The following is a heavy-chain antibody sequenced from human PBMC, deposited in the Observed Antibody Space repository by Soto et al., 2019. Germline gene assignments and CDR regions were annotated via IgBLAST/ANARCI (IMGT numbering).Heavy chain of an antibody. J-gene: IGHJ6*02. CDR3: ARDGLGRQLWFSNDYYYGMDV. Sequence: ASVKVSCKASGYTFTGYYMHWVRQAPGQGLEWMGWINPNSGGTNYAQKFQGWVTMTRDTSISTVYMELSRLRSDDTAVYYCARDGLGRQLWFSNDYYYGMDVWGQGTTVTVSS. D-gene: IGHD5-18*01. V-gene: IGHV1-2*04. CDR2: INPNSGGT. CDR1: GYTFTGYY.